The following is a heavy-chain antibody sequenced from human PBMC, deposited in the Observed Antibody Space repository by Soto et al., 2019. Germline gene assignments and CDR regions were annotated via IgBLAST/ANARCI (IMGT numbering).Heavy chain of an antibody. CDR1: GGSISSYY. Sequence: PSETLSLTFTVSGGSISSYYWSWIRQTPGKGLEWIGYIYYGGSTNYNPSLKSRVTILVDKSKNQFSLKLSSVTAADTAVYYCASVRGGYYYAMDVWGQGTTVTVSS. V-gene: IGHV4-59*12. CDR3: ASVRGGYYYAMDV. J-gene: IGHJ6*02. CDR2: IYYGGST. D-gene: IGHD3-10*02.